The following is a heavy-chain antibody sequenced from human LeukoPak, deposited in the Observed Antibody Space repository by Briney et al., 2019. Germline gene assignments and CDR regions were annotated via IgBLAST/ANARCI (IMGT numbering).Heavy chain of an antibody. D-gene: IGHD3-9*01. J-gene: IGHJ4*02. CDR2: INHSGST. CDR3: ARRRLRYLRGPFAY. CDR1: GGSFSGYY. V-gene: IGHV4-34*01. Sequence: PSETLSLTCAVYGGSFSGYYWSWIRQPPGKGLEWIGEINHSGSTNYNPSLKSRVTISVDTSKNQFSLKLSSVTAADTAVYYCARRRLRYLRGPFAYWGQGTLVTVSS.